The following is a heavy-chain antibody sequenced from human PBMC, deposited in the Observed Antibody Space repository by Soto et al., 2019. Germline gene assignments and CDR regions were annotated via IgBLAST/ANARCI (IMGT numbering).Heavy chain of an antibody. CDR1: GVTFSNAW. CDR3: TTTRPGTNVFDN. CDR2: IRSKTDGGTT. V-gene: IGHV3-15*01. Sequence: GWSPRLSCAASGVTFSNAWMNCVRQAPGKGLEYIGRIRSKTDGGTTEYAAPVEGRFTISRDDSKNTLYLQMSGLKTEDTAVYYCTTTRPGTNVFDNWGQGTLVTVSS. J-gene: IGHJ3*02. D-gene: IGHD6-13*01.